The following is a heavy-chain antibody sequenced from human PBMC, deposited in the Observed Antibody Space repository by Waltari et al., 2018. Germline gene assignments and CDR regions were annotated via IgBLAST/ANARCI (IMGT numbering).Heavy chain of an antibody. D-gene: IGHD2-8*01. CDR3: AREYCTNGVCYTGAFDH. CDR1: GFTFSSYE. J-gene: IGHJ4*02. CDR2: ISSSGYSI. V-gene: IGHV3-48*03. Sequence: VQLVESGGGLVQPGGSLRLSCAASGFTFSSYEMNWVRQAPGKGLEWVSYISSSGYSIHYADSVKGRFTISRDNAKNSLYLQMNSLRAEDTAVYFCAREYCTNGVCYTGAFDHWGQGTLVTVSS.